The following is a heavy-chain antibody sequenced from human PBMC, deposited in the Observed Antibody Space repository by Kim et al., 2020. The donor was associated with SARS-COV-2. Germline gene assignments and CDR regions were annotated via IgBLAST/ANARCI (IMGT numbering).Heavy chain of an antibody. J-gene: IGHJ6*02. D-gene: IGHD1-1*01. CDR1: GFTFSSFD. CDR2: ISYDGRNK. V-gene: IGHV3-30*18. Sequence: GGSLRLSCAASGFTFSSFDIHWVRQGAGKGLEWVAVISYDGRNKYYVDSVKGRFTISRDNSKNTLYLQMNSLRAEDTAVYYCAKGWLPEFVWNTAGGTWRTNGMDVWGQGTTVTVSS. CDR3: AKGWLPEFVWNTAGGTWRTNGMDV.